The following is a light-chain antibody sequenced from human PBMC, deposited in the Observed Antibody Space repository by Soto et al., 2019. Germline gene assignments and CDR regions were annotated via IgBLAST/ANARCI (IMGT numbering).Light chain of an antibody. Sequence: EIVLTQSPGTLSLSPGERAALSCRASQSVSSTYLAWYQQKPGQAPRLLIYGASSRATGIPDRFSGSGSGTDFTLTSSSLEPEDFAVYYCQQHGSSQTFGGGTKLEIK. V-gene: IGKV3-20*01. CDR3: QQHGSSQT. CDR2: GAS. J-gene: IGKJ4*02. CDR1: QSVSSTY.